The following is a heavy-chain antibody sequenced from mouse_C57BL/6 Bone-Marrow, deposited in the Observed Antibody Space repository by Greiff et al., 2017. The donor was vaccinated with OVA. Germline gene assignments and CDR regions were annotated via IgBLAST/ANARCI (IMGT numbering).Heavy chain of an antibody. Sequence: QVQLKQSGAELVKPGASVKISCKASGYAFSSYWMNWVKQRPGKGLEWIGQIYPGDGDTNYNGKFKGKATLTADKSSSTAYMQLSSLTSEDSAVYFCARGGRSSPFAYWGQGTLVTVSA. D-gene: IGHD1-1*01. CDR1: GYAFSSYW. CDR2: IYPGDGDT. CDR3: ARGGRSSPFAY. J-gene: IGHJ3*01. V-gene: IGHV1-80*01.